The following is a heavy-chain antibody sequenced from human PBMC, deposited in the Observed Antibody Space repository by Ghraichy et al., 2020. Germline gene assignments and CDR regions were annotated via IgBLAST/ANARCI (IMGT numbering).Heavy chain of an antibody. D-gene: IGHD3-3*01. CDR3: ARGADITIFGVARNWFDP. V-gene: IGHV1-69*13. CDR2: IIPIFGTA. CDR1: GGTFSSYA. J-gene: IGHJ5*02. Sequence: SVKVSCKASGGTFSSYAISWVRQAPGQGLEWMGGIIPIFGTANYAQKFQGRVTITADESTSTAYMELSSLRSEDTAVYYCARGADITIFGVARNWFDPWGQGTLVTVSS.